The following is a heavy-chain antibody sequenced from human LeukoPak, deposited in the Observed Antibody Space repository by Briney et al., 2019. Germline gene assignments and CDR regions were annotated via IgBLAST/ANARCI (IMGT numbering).Heavy chain of an antibody. J-gene: IGHJ4*02. D-gene: IGHD2-15*01. CDR2: ISSSSSYI. Sequence: PGGSLRLSCAASGFTFSSYSMNWVRQAPGKGLEWVSSISSSSSYIYYADSAKGRFTISRDNAKNTLYLQMNSLRAEDTAVYYCARYCSGGSCYSDYWGQGTLVTVSS. CDR1: GFTFSSYS. V-gene: IGHV3-21*04. CDR3: ARYCSGGSCYSDY.